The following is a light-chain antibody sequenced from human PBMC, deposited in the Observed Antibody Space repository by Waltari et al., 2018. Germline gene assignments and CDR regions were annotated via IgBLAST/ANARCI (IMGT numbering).Light chain of an antibody. CDR2: EVS. CDR1: SSDIGGYNY. V-gene: IGLV2-14*03. J-gene: IGLJ3*02. Sequence: QSALTQPASVSGSPGQSITIPCPGTSSDIGGYNYVSWYQQHPGKAPKCIIYEVSKRPSGVSHRFSGSKSGNTASLTISGLQADDEADYYCGSYTSSSSLDVVFGGGTELTVL. CDR3: GSYTSSSSLDVV.